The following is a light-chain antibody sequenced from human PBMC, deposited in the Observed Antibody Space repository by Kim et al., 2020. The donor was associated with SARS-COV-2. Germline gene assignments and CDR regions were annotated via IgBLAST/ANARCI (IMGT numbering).Light chain of an antibody. Sequence: SPGGKAALSCTASPSVSSSYLACYQQKPGQAPRLLIYGASSRATGIPDRFSGSGSGTDFTLTISRLEPEDFAVYYCQQYGSSPLTFGGGTKVDIK. CDR1: PSVSSSY. CDR2: GAS. CDR3: QQYGSSPLT. V-gene: IGKV3-20*01. J-gene: IGKJ4*01.